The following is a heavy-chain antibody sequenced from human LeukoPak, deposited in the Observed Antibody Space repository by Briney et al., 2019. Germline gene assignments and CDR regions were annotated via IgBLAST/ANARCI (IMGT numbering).Heavy chain of an antibody. CDR2: ISWNSGSI. D-gene: IGHD3-10*01. CDR1: GFTFDDYA. J-gene: IGHJ4*02. CDR3: AEAPWFGELLSPNFDY. V-gene: IGHV3-9*01. Sequence: GGSLRLSCAASGFTFDDYAMHWVRQAPGKGLEWVSGISWNSGSIGYADSVKGRFTISRDNAKNSLYLQMNSLRAEDTALYYCAEAPWFGELLSPNFDYWGQGTLVTVSS.